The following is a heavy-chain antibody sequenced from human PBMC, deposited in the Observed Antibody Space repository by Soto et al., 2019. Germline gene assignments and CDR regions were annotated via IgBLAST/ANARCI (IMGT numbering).Heavy chain of an antibody. J-gene: IGHJ4*02. CDR1: GFSLSTSGVG. V-gene: IGHV2-5*01. D-gene: IGHD6-13*01. CDR2: IYWNDDK. Sequence: QITLKESGPTLVKPTQTLTLTCTFSGFSLSTSGVGVGWIRQPPGKALEWLTLIYWNDDKRYSPSLKSRLTITKHTPKNHVVLTMTNMDPVDTATYHCAHRRPAASLDFWGQGTLVTVSS. CDR3: AHRRPAASLDF.